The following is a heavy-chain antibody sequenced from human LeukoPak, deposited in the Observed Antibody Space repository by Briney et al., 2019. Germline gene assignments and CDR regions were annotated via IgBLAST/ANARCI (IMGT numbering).Heavy chain of an antibody. V-gene: IGHV4-30-2*01. CDR3: ARTGRTKGAFDI. CDR1: GGSISSGGYS. CDR2: IYHSGST. Sequence: SQTLSLTCAVSGGSISSGGYSWSWIRQPPGKGLEWIGYIYHSGSTYYNPSLKSRVTISVDRSKNQFSLKLSSVTAADTAVYYCARTGRTKGAFDIWGQGTMVTVSS. J-gene: IGHJ3*02. D-gene: IGHD1-14*01.